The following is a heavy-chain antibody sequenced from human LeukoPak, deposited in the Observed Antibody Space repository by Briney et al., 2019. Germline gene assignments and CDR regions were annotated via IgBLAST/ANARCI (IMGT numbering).Heavy chain of an antibody. V-gene: IGHV3-30-3*01. J-gene: IGHJ4*02. Sequence: PGGSLRLSCAASGFTFSSYAMHWVRQAPGKGLEWVAVISYDGSNKYYADSVKGRFTISRDNSKNTLYLQMNSLRAEDTAVYYCARVHSSSSWSYFDYWGQGTLVTVSS. D-gene: IGHD6-13*01. CDR2: ISYDGSNK. CDR3: ARVHSSSSWSYFDY. CDR1: GFTFSSYA.